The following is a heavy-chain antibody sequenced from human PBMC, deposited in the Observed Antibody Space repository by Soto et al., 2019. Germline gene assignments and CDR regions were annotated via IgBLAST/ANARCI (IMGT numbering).Heavy chain of an antibody. CDR1: GFTFSSYG. Sequence: GGSLRLSCAASGFTFSSYGMHWVRQAPGKGLEWVAVIWYDGSNKYYADSVKGRFTISRDNSKNTLYLQMNSLRAEDTAVYYCARERAWHYLDYWGQGTLVTVSS. J-gene: IGHJ4*02. CDR3: ARERAWHYLDY. D-gene: IGHD5-12*01. V-gene: IGHV3-33*01. CDR2: IWYDGSNK.